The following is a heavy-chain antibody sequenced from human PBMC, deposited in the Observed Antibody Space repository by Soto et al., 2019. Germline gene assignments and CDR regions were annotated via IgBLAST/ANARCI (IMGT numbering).Heavy chain of an antibody. CDR1: GYTFTGYY. CDR2: INPNSGGT. J-gene: IGHJ4*02. V-gene: IGHV1-2*04. CDR3: ARDLGYYYGSGSYPPLFAFDY. D-gene: IGHD3-10*01. Sequence: QVQLVQSGAEVKKPGASVKVSCKASGYTFTGYYMHWVRQAPGQGLEWMGWINPNSGGTNYAQKFQGWVTMTRDTSISTAYMELSRLRSDDTAVYYCARDLGYYYGSGSYPPLFAFDYWGQGTLVTVSS.